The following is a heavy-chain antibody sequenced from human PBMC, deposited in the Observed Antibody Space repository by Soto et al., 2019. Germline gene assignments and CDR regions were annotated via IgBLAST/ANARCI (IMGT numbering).Heavy chain of an antibody. CDR3: ARELRTVTADYYYYGMDV. D-gene: IGHD4-17*01. J-gene: IGHJ6*02. V-gene: IGHV4-31*03. CDR2: IYYSGST. Sequence: QVQLQESGPGLVKPSQTLSLTCTVSGGSISSGGYYWSWIRQHPGKGLEWIGYIYYSGSTYYNPXXKRRVTISADXXKXQXXRKRSSGTAADTAVYYCARELRTVTADYYYYGMDVWGQGTTVTVSS. CDR1: GGSISSGGYY.